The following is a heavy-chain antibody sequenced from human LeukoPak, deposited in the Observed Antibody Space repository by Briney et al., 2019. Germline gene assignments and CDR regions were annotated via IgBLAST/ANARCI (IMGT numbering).Heavy chain of an antibody. J-gene: IGHJ4*02. Sequence: GGSLRLSCAVSGFTFSTFSMNWVRQAPGKGLEWVSSISSGSTYTYYADSVKGRFTISRDNAKNSLYLQMNSLRAEDTALYYCARSRHSYDSSGFPHYWGQGTLVTVSS. CDR2: ISSGSTYT. D-gene: IGHD3-22*01. CDR1: GFTFSTFS. CDR3: ARSRHSYDSSGFPHY. V-gene: IGHV3-21*04.